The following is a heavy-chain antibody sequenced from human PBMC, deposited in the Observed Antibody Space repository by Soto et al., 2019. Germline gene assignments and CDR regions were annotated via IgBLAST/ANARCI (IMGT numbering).Heavy chain of an antibody. CDR3: AKDSRGNPYGMDV. V-gene: IGHV3-9*01. J-gene: IGHJ6*02. CDR1: GFTFDDYA. CDR2: ISWNSGSI. D-gene: IGHD3-10*01. Sequence: HPGGSLRLSCAASGFTFDDYAMHWVRQAPGKGLEWVSGISWNSGSIGYADSVKGRFTISRDNAKNSLYLQMNSLRAEDTALYYCAKDSRGNPYGMDVWGQGTTVTVSS.